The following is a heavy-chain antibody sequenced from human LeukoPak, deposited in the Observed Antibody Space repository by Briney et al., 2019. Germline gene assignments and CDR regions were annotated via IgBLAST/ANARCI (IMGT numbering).Heavy chain of an antibody. CDR3: ARRDIVVVPAAIGSGGAFDI. Sequence: SETLSLTCAVYGGSFSGYYWSWIRQPPGKGLEWIGEINHSGSTNYNPSLKSRVTISVDTSKNQFSLKLSSVTGADTAVYYCARRDIVVVPAAIGSGGAFDIWGQGTMVTVSS. V-gene: IGHV4-34*01. CDR1: GGSFSGYY. D-gene: IGHD2-2*01. CDR2: INHSGST. J-gene: IGHJ3*02.